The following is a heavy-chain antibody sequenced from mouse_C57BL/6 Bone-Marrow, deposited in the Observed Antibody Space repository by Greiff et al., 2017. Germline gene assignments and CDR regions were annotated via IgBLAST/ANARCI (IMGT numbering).Heavy chain of an antibody. D-gene: IGHD2-1*01. J-gene: IGHJ4*01. Sequence: EVHLLESGGDLVKPGGSLKLSCAASGFTFSSYGMSWVRQTPDKRLEWVATISSGGSYTYYPDSVKGRFTISRDNAKNTLYLQMSSLKSEDTAMYYCARDGNSPYAMDYWGQGTSVTVSS. CDR2: ISSGGSYT. CDR3: ARDGNSPYAMDY. V-gene: IGHV5-6*01. CDR1: GFTFSSYG.